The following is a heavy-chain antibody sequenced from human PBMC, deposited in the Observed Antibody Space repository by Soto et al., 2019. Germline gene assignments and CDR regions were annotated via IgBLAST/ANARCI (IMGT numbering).Heavy chain of an antibody. CDR1: GDSISGFY. CDR3: ARVAGYSRNYYFDH. Sequence: PSETLSLTCTVPGDSISGFYWSWIRQPPGKGLEWIGYIYYIGSTNYNPSLKSRVTISVDMSKSQFSLNLSSVTAADTAVYYCARVAGYSRNYYFDHWGQGTLVTVSS. V-gene: IGHV4-59*01. J-gene: IGHJ4*02. CDR2: IYYIGST. D-gene: IGHD3-16*02.